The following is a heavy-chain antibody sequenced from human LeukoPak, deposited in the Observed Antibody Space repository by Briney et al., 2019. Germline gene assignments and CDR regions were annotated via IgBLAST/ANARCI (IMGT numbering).Heavy chain of an antibody. CDR1: GYIFTGYY. J-gene: IGHJ4*02. V-gene: IGHV1-2*02. CDR2: ITPHSGGT. D-gene: IGHD3-22*01. Sequence: GASVKVSCKASGYIFTGYYMHWVRQAPGQGLEWMGWITPHSGGTNYPQKFQGRVTMTRDTSISTAYMELSRLRSDDTAVYYCARGRSYYDSSGYYYYWGQGTLVTVSS. CDR3: ARGRSYYDSSGYYYY.